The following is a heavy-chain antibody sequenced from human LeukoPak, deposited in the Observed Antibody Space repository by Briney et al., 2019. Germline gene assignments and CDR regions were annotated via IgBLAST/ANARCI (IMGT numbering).Heavy chain of an antibody. CDR3: AKDKGNYYFDY. CDR1: GFTVSSNY. CDR2: IYSGGST. J-gene: IGHJ4*02. Sequence: GGSLRLSCAASGFTVSSNYMSWVRQAPGKGLEWVSVIYSGGSTYYADSVKGRFTISRDNSKNTLYLQMNSLRAEDTAVYFCAKDKGNYYFDYWGQGTLVTVSS. D-gene: IGHD4-23*01. V-gene: IGHV3-53*01.